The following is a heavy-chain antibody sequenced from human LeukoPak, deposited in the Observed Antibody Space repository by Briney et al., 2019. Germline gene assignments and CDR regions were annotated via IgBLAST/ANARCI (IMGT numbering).Heavy chain of an antibody. J-gene: IGHJ4*02. Sequence: SETLSLTCSVSGASITDSGYYWSWIRQPPGKGLELIGFVPFRGGTYHSPSLMSRVTISQDTSKNQFSLSLTSVTAADTAVYFCARGGPYGDPYTFWGQGRMIAVS. D-gene: IGHD4-17*01. V-gene: IGHV4-30-4*01. CDR3: ARGGPYGDPYTF. CDR2: VPFRGGT. CDR1: GASITDSGYY.